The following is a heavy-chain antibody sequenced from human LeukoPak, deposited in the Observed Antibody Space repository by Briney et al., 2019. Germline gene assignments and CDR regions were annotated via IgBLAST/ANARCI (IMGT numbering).Heavy chain of an antibody. D-gene: IGHD3-22*01. J-gene: IGHJ5*02. V-gene: IGHV1-2*02. CDR3: ARDHSSSGYYIWFDP. CDR1: GYTLTGYY. Sequence: ASVKVSCKASGYTLTGYYMHWVRQAPGQGLEWMGWINPNSGGTNYAQKFQGRVTMTRDTSISTAYMELSRLRSDDTAVYYCARDHSSSGYYIWFDPWGQGTLVTVSS. CDR2: INPNSGGT.